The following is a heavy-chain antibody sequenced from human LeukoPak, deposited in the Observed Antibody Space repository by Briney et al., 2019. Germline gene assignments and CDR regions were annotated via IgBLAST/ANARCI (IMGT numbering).Heavy chain of an antibody. D-gene: IGHD3-9*01. J-gene: IGHJ5*02. CDR2: INHSGMS. CDR1: GESFDGFY. Sequence: SETLSLTCAVYGESFDGFYWNWIHQPPGKGLKWIGEINHSGMSDYNPALKSRVAISADSSKRQFSLDLTSVTAADTAVYYCAIRLATSRLATATTWFDPWGQGTLVSVSS. CDR3: AIRLATSRLATATTWFDP. V-gene: IGHV4-34*01.